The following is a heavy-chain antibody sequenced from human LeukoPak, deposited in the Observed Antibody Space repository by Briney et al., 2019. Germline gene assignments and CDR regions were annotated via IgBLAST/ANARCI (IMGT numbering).Heavy chain of an antibody. CDR1: GDSITNGIFH. Sequence: SQTLSLTCTVSGDSITNGIFHWSWIRQPAGKELEWIGRIYTGGNTAYNPSLNSRVTISLDTSNNQLSLKLTSVTATDTAVYYCARGGDYGSAYDYFRYWGQGTLVSVSS. J-gene: IGHJ4*02. CDR3: ARGGDYGSAYDYFRY. D-gene: IGHD5-12*01. CDR2: IYTGGNT. V-gene: IGHV4-61*02.